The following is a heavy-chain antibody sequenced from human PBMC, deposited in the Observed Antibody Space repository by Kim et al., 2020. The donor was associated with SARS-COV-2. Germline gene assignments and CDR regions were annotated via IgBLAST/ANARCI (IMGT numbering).Heavy chain of an antibody. V-gene: IGHV1-69*01. CDR2: IPIFGTA. CDR3: ANEDY. Sequence: IPIFGTANYAQKFQGRVTMTADESTSTAYMELSSLRSEDTAVYYCANEDYWGQGTLVTVSS. J-gene: IGHJ4*02.